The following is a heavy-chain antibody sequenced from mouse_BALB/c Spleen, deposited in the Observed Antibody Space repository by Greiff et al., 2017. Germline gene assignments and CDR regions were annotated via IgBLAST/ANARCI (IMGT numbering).Heavy chain of an antibody. CDR1: GYTFTDYN. J-gene: IGHJ4*01. V-gene: IGHV1S29*02. Sequence: VQLQQSGPELVKPGASVKISCKASGYTFTDYNMHWVKQSHGKSLEWIGYIYPYNGGTGYNQKFKSKATLTVDNSSSTAYMELRSLTSEDSAVYYCAKDRYEDYAMDYWGQGTSVTVSS. CDR2: IYPYNGGT. D-gene: IGHD2-14*01. CDR3: AKDRYEDYAMDY.